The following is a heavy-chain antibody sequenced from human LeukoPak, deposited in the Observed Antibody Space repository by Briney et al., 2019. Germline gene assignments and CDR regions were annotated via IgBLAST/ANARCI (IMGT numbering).Heavy chain of an antibody. D-gene: IGHD3-3*01. CDR2: INSKTDGEKT. J-gene: IGHJ4*02. CDR1: GFTFSNAW. Sequence: QSGGSLRLSCAASGFTFSNAWMRWVRQAPGKGLEWVGRINSKTDGEKTDYAAPVKGRFTILRDDSRKTLYVQMNSLKTEDTAVYYCTTYSRITIFGVTTVFDYWGQGTLVTVSS. CDR3: TTYSRITIFGVTTVFDY. V-gene: IGHV3-15*01.